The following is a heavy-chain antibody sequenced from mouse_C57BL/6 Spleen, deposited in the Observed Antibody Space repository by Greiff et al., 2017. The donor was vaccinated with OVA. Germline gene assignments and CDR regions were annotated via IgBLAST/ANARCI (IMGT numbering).Heavy chain of an antibody. Sequence: EVKLMESGGDLVKPGGSLKLSCAASGFTFSSYGMSWVRQTPDKRLEWVATISSGGSYTYYPDSVKGRFTISRDNATNTLYLQLSSLKSEDTAMYYGARHGGLWLREGYYYAMDYWGQGTSVTVSS. CDR1: GFTFSSYG. CDR3: ARHGGLWLREGYYYAMDY. CDR2: ISSGGSYT. D-gene: IGHD2-2*01. V-gene: IGHV5-6*01. J-gene: IGHJ4*01.